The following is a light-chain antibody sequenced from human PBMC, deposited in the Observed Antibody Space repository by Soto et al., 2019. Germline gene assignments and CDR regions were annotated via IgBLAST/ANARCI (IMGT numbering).Light chain of an antibody. CDR1: QSVTSNF. CDR2: GAS. CDR3: QRYGTSPLMYA. V-gene: IGKV3-20*01. Sequence: EIVLTQSPGTLSLSPGERATLSCRASQSVTSNFLAWYQQKPGQPPRLLIYGASNRATGVPDRFSGSGSGTDFTLTISRLEPEYFAVYYCQRYGTSPLMYAFGQGTKLGVK. J-gene: IGKJ2*01.